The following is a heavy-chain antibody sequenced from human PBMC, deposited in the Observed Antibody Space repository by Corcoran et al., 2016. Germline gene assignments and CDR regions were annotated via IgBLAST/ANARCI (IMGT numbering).Heavy chain of an antibody. D-gene: IGHD6-19*01. CDR3: ARLSSGWLDY. J-gene: IGHJ4*02. V-gene: IGHV3-48*04. CDR1: GFTFSSYS. CDR2: ISSSSSTI. Sequence: EVQLVESGGGLVQPGGSMRLSCEASGFTFSSYSMNWVRQAPGKGLEWVSYISSSSSTIYYADSVKGRFTISRDNAKNSLYLQMNSLRAEYTAVYYCARLSSGWLDYWGQGTLVTVSS.